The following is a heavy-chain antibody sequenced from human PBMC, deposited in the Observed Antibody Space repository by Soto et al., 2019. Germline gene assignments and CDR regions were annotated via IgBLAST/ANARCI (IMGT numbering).Heavy chain of an antibody. CDR2: ISYDGRKK. V-gene: IGHV3-30*04. J-gene: IGHJ6*02. D-gene: IGHD2-2*02. CDR1: GFTSSSYA. CDR3: ARGCSSNDCYTNYYYYYAMDV. Sequence: GGSLRLSCAASGFTSSSYAMHWARQAPGKGLEWVAVISYDGRKKDYADSVKGRFTISRDNSNNTVYLQMNGLRAEDTAVYYCARGCSSNDCYTNYYYYYAMDVWGHGTTVTVSS.